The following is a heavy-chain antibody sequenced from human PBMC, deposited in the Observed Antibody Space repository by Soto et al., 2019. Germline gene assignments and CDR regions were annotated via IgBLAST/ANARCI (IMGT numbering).Heavy chain of an antibody. V-gene: IGHV3-23*01. CDR1: GFTFSAYA. CDR3: ATGHCAGDSCRKDY. CDR2: VTGSGGST. Sequence: GGSLRLSCAASGFTFSAYAMNWVRQAPGKGLDWVSAVTGSGGSTYYADSVKSRFTISRDNSKNTVFLQMNSLRAEDTAVYYCATGHCAGDSCRKDYWGQGALVTVSS. D-gene: IGHD2-21*01. J-gene: IGHJ4*02.